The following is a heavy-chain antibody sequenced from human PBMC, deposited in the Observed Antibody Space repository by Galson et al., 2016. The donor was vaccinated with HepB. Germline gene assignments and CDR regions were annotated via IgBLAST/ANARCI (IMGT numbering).Heavy chain of an antibody. D-gene: IGHD5-24*01. CDR1: GFRFSTYW. CDR2: IKQDGSQT. CDR3: ARVNTATLTWHMDG. J-gene: IGHJ6*02. Sequence: SLRLSCAASGFRFSTYWMSWLRQAPGKGLEWVANIKQDGSQTYYGDSLKGRFTITRDDAKNSLYLQINSLRAEDTALYYCARVNTATLTWHMDGWGQGTTVTVSS. V-gene: IGHV3-7*01.